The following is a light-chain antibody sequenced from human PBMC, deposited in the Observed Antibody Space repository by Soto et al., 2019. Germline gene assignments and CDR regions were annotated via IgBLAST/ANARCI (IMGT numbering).Light chain of an antibody. Sequence: DIQMTQSPSSLSASVGDRVTITCRASQSISNYLNWYQQRPGKAPKLLIYLASSLSSGVPSKFSGSGSGTDFTLTISVLQPEDSATYYCPQTYKAPLTFGPGTKVEIK. CDR1: QSISNY. CDR3: PQTYKAPLT. V-gene: IGKV1-39*01. CDR2: LAS. J-gene: IGKJ1*01.